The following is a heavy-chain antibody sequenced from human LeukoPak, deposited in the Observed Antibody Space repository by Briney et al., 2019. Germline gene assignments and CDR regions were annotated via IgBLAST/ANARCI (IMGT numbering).Heavy chain of an antibody. J-gene: IGHJ3*02. V-gene: IGHV3-53*01. CDR1: GFTVSSNC. Sequence: PGGSLRLSCAVSGFTVSSNCMTWVRQAPGKGLEWVSVLYSGGTTLYADSVKGRFTISRDNSKNTVYLQMNSLRAEDTAVYYCARDTGKCGGDCYKEAFDIWGQGTMVTVSS. CDR3: ARDTGKCGGDCYKEAFDI. D-gene: IGHD2-21*02. CDR2: LYSGGTT.